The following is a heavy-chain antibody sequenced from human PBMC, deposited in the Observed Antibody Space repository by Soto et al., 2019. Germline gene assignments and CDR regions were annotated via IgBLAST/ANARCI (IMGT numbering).Heavy chain of an antibody. V-gene: IGHV3-23*01. J-gene: IGHJ6*02. CDR2: ISGSGGST. Sequence: GSLRLSCAASGFTFSSYAMSWVRQAPGKGLEWVSAISGSGGSTYYADSVKGRFTISRDNSKNTLYLQMNSLRAEDTAVYHCAKGYCTNGVCSYYYYYYGMDVWGQGTTVTVSS. CDR1: GFTFSSYA. CDR3: AKGYCTNGVCSYYYYYYGMDV. D-gene: IGHD2-8*01.